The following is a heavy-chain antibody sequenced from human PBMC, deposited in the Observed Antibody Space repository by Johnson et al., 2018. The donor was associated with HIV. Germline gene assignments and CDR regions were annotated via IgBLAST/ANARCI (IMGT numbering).Heavy chain of an antibody. J-gene: IGHJ3*02. D-gene: IGHD2-2*02. CDR2: IKQDGSEK. CDR3: ARGEGQIPHAFDI. Sequence: VQLVESGGGLVQPGGSLRLSCAASGFTFSSYWMSWVRQAPGKGLEWVANIKQDGSEKYYVGSLEGRFTISRDNAKNSLYLQMNSLRAEDTAVYYCARGEGQIPHAFDIWGQGTMVTVSS. CDR1: GFTFSSYW. V-gene: IGHV3-7*01.